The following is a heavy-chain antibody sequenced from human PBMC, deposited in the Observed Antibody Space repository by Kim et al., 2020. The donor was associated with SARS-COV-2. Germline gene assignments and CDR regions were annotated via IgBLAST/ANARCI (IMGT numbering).Heavy chain of an antibody. J-gene: IGHJ4*02. V-gene: IGHV3-30*18. CDR2: ISYDGSNK. CDR3: AKGDSSSAGDY. Sequence: GGSLRLSCAASGFTFSSYGMHWVRQAPGKGLEWVAVISYDGSNKYYADSVKGRFTISRYNSKNTLYLQMNSLRAEDTAVYYCAKGDSSSAGDYWGQGTLVTVSS. D-gene: IGHD6-6*01. CDR1: GFTFSSYG.